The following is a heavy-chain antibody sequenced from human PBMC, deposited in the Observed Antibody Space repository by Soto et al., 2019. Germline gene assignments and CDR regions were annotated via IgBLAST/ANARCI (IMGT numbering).Heavy chain of an antibody. J-gene: IGHJ5*02. CDR3: AKLSCTSSTCYFPGWFDP. D-gene: IGHD2-2*01. CDR1: GDSISGGASF. Sequence: SETLSLTCTVSGDSISGGASFWIWIRHPPGKGLEWIANVYYSGSSYYNPSLKSRLTISVDTTKNQFSLQLKSMTAADTAVYYCAKLSCTSSTCYFPGWFDPWGQGTLVTVSS. CDR2: VYYSGSS. V-gene: IGHV4-31*03.